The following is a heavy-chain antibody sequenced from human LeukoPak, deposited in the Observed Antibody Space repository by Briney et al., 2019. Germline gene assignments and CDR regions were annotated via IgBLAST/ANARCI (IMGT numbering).Heavy chain of an antibody. J-gene: IGHJ4*02. CDR2: INPNSGGT. Sequence: ASVKVSCKASGYTFTGYYMHWVRQAPGQGLELMGWINPNSGGTNYAQKFQGRVTITRDTSISTAYMELSRLRSDDTAVYYCARDFPPSYYDSMPNAEKFDYWGQGTLVTVSS. CDR3: ARDFPPSYYDSMPNAEKFDY. CDR1: GYTFTGYY. V-gene: IGHV1-2*02. D-gene: IGHD3-22*01.